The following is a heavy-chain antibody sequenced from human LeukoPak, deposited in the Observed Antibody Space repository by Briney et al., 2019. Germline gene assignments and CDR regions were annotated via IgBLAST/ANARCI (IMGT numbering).Heavy chain of an antibody. CDR1: GGSISSYY. Sequence: SETLSLTCTVSGGSISSYYWSWIRQPPGKGLEWIGYIYYSGSTNHNPSLKSRVTISVDASKYQFSLKLSSVTAADTAVYYCAREGYGAYDGMDVWGQGTTVTVSS. CDR3: AREGYGAYDGMDV. V-gene: IGHV4-59*01. CDR2: IYYSGST. D-gene: IGHD4-17*01. J-gene: IGHJ6*02.